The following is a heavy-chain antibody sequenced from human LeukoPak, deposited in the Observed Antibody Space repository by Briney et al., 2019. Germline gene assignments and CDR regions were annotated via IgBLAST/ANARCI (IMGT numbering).Heavy chain of an antibody. Sequence: GGSLRLSCAASGFTFSSYGMHWVRLAPGKGLEWVAVISYDGGNKYYADSVKGRFTISRDNSKNTLYLQMNSLRAEDTAVYYCAKTPSSGSSGYYWFDYWGQGTLVTVSS. CDR3: AKTPSSGSSGYYWFDY. J-gene: IGHJ4*02. D-gene: IGHD3-22*01. CDR2: ISYDGGNK. V-gene: IGHV3-30*18. CDR1: GFTFSSYG.